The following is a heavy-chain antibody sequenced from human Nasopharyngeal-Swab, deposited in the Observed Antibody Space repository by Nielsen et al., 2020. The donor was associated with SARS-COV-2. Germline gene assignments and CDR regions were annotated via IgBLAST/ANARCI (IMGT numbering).Heavy chain of an antibody. V-gene: IGHV3-30*03. D-gene: IGHD2-21*02. Sequence: GESLKISCAASGFTVNSYGMHWVRQAPGKGLEWVAVISNDGSNKYYADSVRGRFTISRDNAKNTLYLQMNSLRADDTAVYYCARDGDQYMFDDWGQGTLVTVSS. CDR2: ISNDGSNK. CDR1: GFTVNSYG. CDR3: ARDGDQYMFDD. J-gene: IGHJ4*02.